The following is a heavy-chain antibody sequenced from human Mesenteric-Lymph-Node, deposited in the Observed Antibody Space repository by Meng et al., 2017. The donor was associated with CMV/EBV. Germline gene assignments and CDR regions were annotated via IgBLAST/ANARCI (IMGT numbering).Heavy chain of an antibody. V-gene: IGHV3-33*06. J-gene: IGHJ3*02. CDR1: GFTFSSYG. CDR3: AKADYSGSYWRDSAFDI. Sequence: GGSLRLSCAASGFTFSSYGMHWVRQAPGKGLEWVAVIWYDGSNKYYADSVKGRFTISRDNSKNTLYLQMNSLRAEDTAVYYCAKADYSGSYWRDSAFDIWGQGTMVTVSS. CDR2: IWYDGSNK. D-gene: IGHD1-26*01.